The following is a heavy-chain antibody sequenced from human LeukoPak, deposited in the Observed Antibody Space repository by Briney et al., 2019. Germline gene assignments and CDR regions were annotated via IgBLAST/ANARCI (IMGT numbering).Heavy chain of an antibody. CDR3: AREKTIFGVVIFLGAFDI. D-gene: IGHD3-3*01. V-gene: IGHV4-34*01. CDR2: INHSGST. Sequence: SETLSLTCAVYGGSFSGYYWSWIRQPPGKGLEWIGEINHSGSTNYNPSLKSRVTISVDTSKNQFSLKLSSVTAADTAVYYCAREKTIFGVVIFLGAFDIWGQGAMVTVSS. CDR1: GGSFSGYY. J-gene: IGHJ3*02.